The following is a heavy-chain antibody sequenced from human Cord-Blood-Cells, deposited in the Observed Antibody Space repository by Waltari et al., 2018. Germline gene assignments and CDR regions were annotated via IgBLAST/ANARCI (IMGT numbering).Heavy chain of an antibody. J-gene: IGHJ4*02. CDR3: ARDPPETGFDY. CDR2: AYYRCKWSN. CDR1: GDSVSSTSAA. V-gene: IGHV6-1*01. D-gene: IGHD3-9*01. Sequence: QVQPQWSGPRLVKPSPTLSLTCALSGDSVSSTSAASHRIRQSQSRGLEWLGRAYYRCKWSNDYAVSVKSRITISADTSKNQFSLQLNSVTPEDTAVYYCARDPPETGFDYWGQGTMVTVSS.